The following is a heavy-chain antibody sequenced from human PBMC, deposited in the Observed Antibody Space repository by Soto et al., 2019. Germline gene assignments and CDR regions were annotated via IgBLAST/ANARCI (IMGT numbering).Heavy chain of an antibody. D-gene: IGHD6-13*01. J-gene: IGHJ4*02. CDR3: ARGYRQSGYSSSWVFDY. CDR1: GGSINSGGYY. Sequence: QVQLRESGPGLVKPSQTLSLTCTVSGGSINSGGYYWNWIRQHPGKGPEWIGYMYYSGSTYYNPCLRSRVIIAAVTSENPFSLKLSSVTPAATAVYFCARGYRQSGYSSSWVFDYWGQGTLVNVSS. CDR2: MYYSGST. V-gene: IGHV4-31*03.